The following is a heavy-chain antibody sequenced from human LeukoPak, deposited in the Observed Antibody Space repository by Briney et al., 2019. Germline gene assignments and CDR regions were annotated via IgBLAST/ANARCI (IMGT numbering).Heavy chain of an antibody. J-gene: IGHJ6*02. CDR1: GFTFSSYW. CDR2: IKQDGSEK. V-gene: IGHV3-7*01. CDR3: ARESRGYSGYDGGYYYYGMDV. Sequence: PGGSLRLSCAASGFTFSSYWMSWVRQAPGKGLEWVANIKQDGSEKYYVDSVKGRFTISRDNAKNSLYLQMNSLRAEDTAVCYCARESRGYSGYDGGYYYYGMDVWGQGTTVTVSS. D-gene: IGHD5-12*01.